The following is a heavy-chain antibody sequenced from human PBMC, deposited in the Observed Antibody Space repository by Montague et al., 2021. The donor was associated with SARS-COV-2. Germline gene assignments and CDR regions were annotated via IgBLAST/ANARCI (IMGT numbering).Heavy chain of an antibody. CDR3: ARARGIGNYYYGMDV. J-gene: IGHJ6*02. V-gene: IGHV3-21*01. CDR2: ISSSRSYI. D-gene: IGHD2-21*01. Sequence: SRRLSCAASGFTLSNYSMNWVRQAPGKGLEWVSSISSSRSYIYYPDSVKGRFTISRDNAKNSLYLHMNSLRAEDTAVYYCARARGIGNYYYGMDVWGQGTTLTVSS. CDR1: GFTLSNYS.